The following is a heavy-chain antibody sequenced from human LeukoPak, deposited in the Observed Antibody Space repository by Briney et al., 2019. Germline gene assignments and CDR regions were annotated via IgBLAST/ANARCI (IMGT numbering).Heavy chain of an antibody. Sequence: SETLSLTCTVSGGSINNYYWSWIRQPPGKGLEWIGYIYYSGSTNYNPSLKSRVTISVDTSKNQFSLKLSSVTAADTAVYYCARETGYGSSWHNWFDPWGQGTLVTVSS. CDR2: IYYSGST. CDR1: GGSINNYY. CDR3: ARETGYGSSWHNWFDP. D-gene: IGHD6-13*01. V-gene: IGHV4-59*01. J-gene: IGHJ5*02.